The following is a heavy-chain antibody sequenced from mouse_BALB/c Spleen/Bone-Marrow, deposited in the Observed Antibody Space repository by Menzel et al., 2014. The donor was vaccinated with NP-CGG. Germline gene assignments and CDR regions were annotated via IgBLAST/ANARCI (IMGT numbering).Heavy chain of an antibody. CDR2: ISDGSSTI. CDR1: GFTFSSFG. J-gene: IGHJ2*01. CDR3: ARLDVGDY. Sequence: EVKLVESGGGLVQPGGSRKLSCAASGFTFSSFGMHWVRQVPGKGLEWVAYISDGSSTIYYADTVKGRFTISRDNPKNTLFLQMTSQRSEDTAMYYYARLDVGDYWGQGTTLTVSS. V-gene: IGHV5-17*02.